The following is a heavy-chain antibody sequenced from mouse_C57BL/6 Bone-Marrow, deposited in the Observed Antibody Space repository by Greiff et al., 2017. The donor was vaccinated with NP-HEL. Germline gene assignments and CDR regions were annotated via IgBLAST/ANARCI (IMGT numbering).Heavy chain of an antibody. CDR1: GYTFTSYW. CDR2: IYPGNSDT. Sequence: EVQLQQSGTVLARPGASVKMSCKTSGYTFTSYWMHWVKQRPGQGLEWIGAIYPGNSDTSYNQKFKGKAKLTAVTSASTAYMELSSLTNEDSAVYYCTAYYAPYWGQGTLVTVSA. D-gene: IGHD1-1*01. V-gene: IGHV1-5*01. J-gene: IGHJ3*01. CDR3: TAYYAPY.